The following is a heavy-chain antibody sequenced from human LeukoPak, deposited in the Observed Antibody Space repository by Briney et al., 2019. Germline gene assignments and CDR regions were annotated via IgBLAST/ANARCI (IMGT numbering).Heavy chain of an antibody. Sequence: GGSLRLSCAASGFTFSSYAMSWVRQAPGKELEWVSSISGSGGSTYYADSVKGRFTISRDNSKNTLYLQMNSLRAEDTAVYYCGKGTYSYDSGGYPVDYWGQETLDTVSS. CDR2: ISGSGGST. V-gene: IGHV3-23*01. CDR1: GFTFSSYA. D-gene: IGHD3-22*01. J-gene: IGHJ4*02. CDR3: GKGTYSYDSGGYPVDY.